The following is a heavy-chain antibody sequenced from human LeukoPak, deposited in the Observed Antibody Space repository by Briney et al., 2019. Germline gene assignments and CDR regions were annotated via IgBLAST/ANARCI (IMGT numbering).Heavy chain of an antibody. D-gene: IGHD4-11*01. V-gene: IGHV3-73*01. CDR2: IRSKANSYAT. J-gene: IGHJ4*02. Sequence: GGSLRLSCAASGFTFSGSAMHWVRQASGKGLEWVGRIRSKANSYATAYAASVKGRFTISRDDSKHTAYLQMNSLKTEDTAVYYCTSPYSNSDYWGQGTLVTVSS. CDR1: GFTFSGSA. CDR3: TSPYSNSDY.